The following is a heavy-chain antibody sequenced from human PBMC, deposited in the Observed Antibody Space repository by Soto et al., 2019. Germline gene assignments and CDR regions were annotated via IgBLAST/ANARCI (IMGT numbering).Heavy chain of an antibody. D-gene: IGHD3-16*01. CDR1: GFMFKSYV. CDR2: TSYDGSNN. CDR3: ARWGTTGGFDL. Sequence: QLQLVESGGGVFQPGTSLRLSCAASGFMFKSYVMHWVRQAPGKGLEWVALTSYDGSNNYYGDSVKGRFTVSRDNSKNTLHLQMDSLRPEDTALYYCARWGTTGGFDLWGQGTLVSVSS. V-gene: IGHV3-30*19. J-gene: IGHJ5*02.